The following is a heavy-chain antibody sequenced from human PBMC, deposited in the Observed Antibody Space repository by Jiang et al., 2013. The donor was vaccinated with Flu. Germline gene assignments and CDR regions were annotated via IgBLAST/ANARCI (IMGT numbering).Heavy chain of an antibody. J-gene: IGHJ4*02. Sequence: GPGLVKPSQTLSLTCTVSGGSISSSSYYWGWIRQPPGKGLGWIGSIYYSGSTYYNPSLKSRVTISVDTSKNQFSLKLSSVTAADTAVYYCARGSGTLGYFDYWGQGTLVTVSS. CDR1: GGSISSSSYY. CDR2: IYYSGST. D-gene: IGHD3-10*01. CDR3: ARGSGTLGYFDY. V-gene: IGHV4-39*07.